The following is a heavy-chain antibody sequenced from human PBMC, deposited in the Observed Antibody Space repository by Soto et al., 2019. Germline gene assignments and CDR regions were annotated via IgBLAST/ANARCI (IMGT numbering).Heavy chain of an antibody. D-gene: IGHD6-19*01. CDR3: ARDRSVAVAGPGWFDP. Sequence: AXVKVSCKASGYTFTTYAMHWVRQAPGQRLEWMGWINAGNGNTKYSQKFQGRVTITRDTSASTAYMELSSLRSEDTAVYYCARDRSVAVAGPGWFDPWGQGTLVTVSS. J-gene: IGHJ5*02. CDR2: INAGNGNT. V-gene: IGHV1-3*01. CDR1: GYTFTTYA.